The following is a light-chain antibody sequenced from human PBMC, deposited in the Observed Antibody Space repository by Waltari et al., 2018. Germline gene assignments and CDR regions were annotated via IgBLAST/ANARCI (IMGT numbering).Light chain of an antibody. J-gene: IGLJ2*01. CDR1: SSDVGGYNY. V-gene: IGLV2-11*01. CDR2: VVS. CDR3: CSYAGSYTLV. Sequence: QSALTQPRSVSGSPGQSVTISCTGTSSDVGGYNYVSWYHPHPAKAPKLMIYVVSKRPSGVPDRFSGSKSGNTASLTISGLQAEDEADYYCCSYAGSYTLVFGGGTKLTVL.